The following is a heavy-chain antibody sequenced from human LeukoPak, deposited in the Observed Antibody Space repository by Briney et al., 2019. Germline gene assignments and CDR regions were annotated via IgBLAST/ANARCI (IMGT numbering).Heavy chain of an antibody. CDR3: AREVGGYCSGGSCFGLDY. CDR2: ISGSGGST. V-gene: IGHV3-23*01. CDR1: GFTFSSYG. J-gene: IGHJ4*02. D-gene: IGHD2-15*01. Sequence: GGTLRLSCAASGFTFSSYGMSWVRQAPGKGLEWVSAISGSGGSTYYADSVKGRFTISRDNSKNTLYLQMNSLRAEDTAVYYCAREVGGYCSGGSCFGLDYWGQGTLVTVSS.